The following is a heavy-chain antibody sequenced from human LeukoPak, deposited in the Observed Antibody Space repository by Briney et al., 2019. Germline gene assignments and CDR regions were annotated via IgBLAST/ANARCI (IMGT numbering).Heavy chain of an antibody. CDR3: ARDRAIAVAFDY. CDR2: ISGSCSVQ. D-gene: IGHD6-19*01. V-gene: IGHV3-48*03. Sequence: GGSLRLSCAAAGFSFSLYEMNWGRQAPGRGLEWVSYISGSCSVQSYTDSVKGRFNIYRDDSKNTLYLHMNSLRAKDTAVYYCARDRAIAVAFDYWGQGTLVTVSS. J-gene: IGHJ4*02. CDR1: GFSFSLYE.